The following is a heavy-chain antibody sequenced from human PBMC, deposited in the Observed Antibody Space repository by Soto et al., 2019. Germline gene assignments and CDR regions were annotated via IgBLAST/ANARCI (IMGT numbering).Heavy chain of an antibody. CDR2: IKPSGGST. CDR3: VRGDPVEADAFDI. Sequence: ASVKVSCKAFGYTFTRNSMHWVRQAPGQGLEWMGIIKPSGGSTTYAQKFQGRDTMTRDTSTSTVYMELSSLRSEDTAVYYCVRGDPVEADAFDIWGQGTMVTVSS. J-gene: IGHJ3*02. V-gene: IGHV1-46*01. D-gene: IGHD2-2*01. CDR1: GYTFTRNS.